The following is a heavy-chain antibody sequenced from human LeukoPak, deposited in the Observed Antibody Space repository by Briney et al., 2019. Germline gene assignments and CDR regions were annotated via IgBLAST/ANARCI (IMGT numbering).Heavy chain of an antibody. CDR3: ARDLPMITFGGVPPQHDRGSY. Sequence: GGSLRLSCAASGFTVSSNYMSWVRQAPGKGLEWVSVIYSGGSTYYADSVKGRFTISRDNSKNTLYLQMNSLRAEDTAVYYCARDLPMITFGGVPPQHDRGSYWGQGTLVTVSS. CDR1: GFTVSSNY. D-gene: IGHD3-16*01. J-gene: IGHJ4*02. V-gene: IGHV3-66*01. CDR2: IYSGGST.